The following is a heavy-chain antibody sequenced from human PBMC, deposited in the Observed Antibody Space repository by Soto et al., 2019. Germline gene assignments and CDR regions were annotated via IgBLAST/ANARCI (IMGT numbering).Heavy chain of an antibody. CDR2: IIPILGIA. D-gene: IGHD6-13*01. CDR3: ARAGSSTYSSSWYFWFDP. Sequence: GASVKVSCKASGGTFSSYTISWVRQAPGQGLEWMGRIIPILGIANYAQKFQGRVTITADKSTSTAYMELSSLRSEDTAVYYCARAGSSTYSSSWYFWFDPWGQGTLVTVSS. V-gene: IGHV1-69*02. J-gene: IGHJ5*02. CDR1: GGTFSSYT.